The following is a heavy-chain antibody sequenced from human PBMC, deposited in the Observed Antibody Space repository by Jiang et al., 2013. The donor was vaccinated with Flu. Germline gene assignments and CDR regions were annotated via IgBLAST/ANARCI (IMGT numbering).Heavy chain of an antibody. CDR1: GFTFSSYG. Sequence: VQLVESGGGVVQPGGSLRLSCAGSGFTFSSYGMHWVRQAPGKGLEWVAYMRNDGSEKYYQDSVKGRFTISRDNSKNTLYLQMNNLRPEDTALYYCAKETYAFWSGYSNPAYWGQGTLVTVSS. J-gene: IGHJ4*02. D-gene: IGHD3-3*01. CDR3: AKETYAFWSGYSNPAY. V-gene: IGHV3-30*02. CDR2: MRNDGSEK.